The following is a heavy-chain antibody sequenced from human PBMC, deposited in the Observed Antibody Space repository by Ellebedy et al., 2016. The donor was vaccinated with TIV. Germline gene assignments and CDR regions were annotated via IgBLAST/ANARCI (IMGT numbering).Heavy chain of an antibody. V-gene: IGHV1-18*01. Sequence: AASVKVSCKASGYTFTSYGISWVRQAPGQGLEWMGWISAYNGNTNYAQKLQGRVTMTTDTSTSTAYMELRSLRSDDTAVYYCARELTPGGYSSSWYEVHGMDVWGQGTTVTVSS. CDR3: ARELTPGGYSSSWYEVHGMDV. CDR2: ISAYNGNT. J-gene: IGHJ6*02. D-gene: IGHD6-13*01. CDR1: GYTFTSYG.